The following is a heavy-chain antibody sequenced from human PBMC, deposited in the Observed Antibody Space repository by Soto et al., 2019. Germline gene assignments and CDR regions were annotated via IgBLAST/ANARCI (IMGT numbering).Heavy chain of an antibody. CDR1: GFTFSSYS. Sequence: EVQLVESGGGLVKPGGSLRLSCAASGFTFSSYSMNWVRQAPGKGLEWVSSISSSSSYIYYADSVKGRFTISRDNAKNSMYLQMNSLRAEDTAVYYCARDVSDYYDIYYYYGMDVWGQGTTVTVSS. D-gene: IGHD3-22*01. CDR3: ARDVSDYYDIYYYYGMDV. J-gene: IGHJ6*02. CDR2: ISSSSSYI. V-gene: IGHV3-21*01.